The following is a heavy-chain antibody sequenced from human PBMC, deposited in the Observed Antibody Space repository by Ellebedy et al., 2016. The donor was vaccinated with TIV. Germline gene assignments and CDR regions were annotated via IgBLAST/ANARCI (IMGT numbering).Heavy chain of an antibody. CDR1: GYTFTSYD. J-gene: IGHJ6*03. CDR3: GTPMVGDFSYYYMDV. V-gene: IGHV1-8*01. D-gene: IGHD5-18*01. Sequence: ASVKVSCXASGYTFTSYDIHWVRQAPGQGLEWMGWVNPNSGYTGYAQMFQGRVPMTRNTSINTAYMELRSLRSDDTAVYYCGTPMVGDFSYYYMDVWGKGTTVTVSS. CDR2: VNPNSGYT.